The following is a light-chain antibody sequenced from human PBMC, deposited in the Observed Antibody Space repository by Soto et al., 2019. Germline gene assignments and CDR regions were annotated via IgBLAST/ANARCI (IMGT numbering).Light chain of an antibody. J-gene: IGKJ2*01. Sequence: DIVMTQSPLSLPVTPGEPASISCRSSQSLLHSNGYNYLDWYLQKPGQSPQLLIYFVSNRASGVLDRFSGSGSGTDFTLKISRVEAEDVGVYYCMRALQTPLTFGQGTKLEIK. CDR2: FVS. V-gene: IGKV2-28*01. CDR3: MRALQTPLT. CDR1: QSLLHSNGYNY.